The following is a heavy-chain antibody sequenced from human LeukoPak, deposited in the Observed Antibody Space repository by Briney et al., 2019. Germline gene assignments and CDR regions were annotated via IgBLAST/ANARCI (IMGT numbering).Heavy chain of an antibody. D-gene: IGHD3-3*01. CDR1: GFTFSSYA. Sequence: GRSLRLSCAASGFTFSSYAMSWVRQAPGKGLEWVSAISGSGGSTYYADSVKGRLTISRDKSKNTLYLQMNSLRAEDTAVYYCARFLEWLLHFDYWGQGTLVTVSS. V-gene: IGHV3-23*01. CDR3: ARFLEWLLHFDY. CDR2: ISGSGGST. J-gene: IGHJ4*02.